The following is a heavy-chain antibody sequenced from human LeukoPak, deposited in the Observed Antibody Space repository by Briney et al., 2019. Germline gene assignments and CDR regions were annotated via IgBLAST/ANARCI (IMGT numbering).Heavy chain of an antibody. CDR3: AKITIFGVGIDY. V-gene: IGHV3-30*02. Sequence: GGSLRLSCAAPGFTFSSYGMHWFRQAPGKGLECVAFIQYDGSNKYYTDSVKGRFTISRDNSKNTLYLQMNSLRPEDTAVYYCAKITIFGVGIDYWGQGTLVTVSS. CDR2: IQYDGSNK. D-gene: IGHD3-3*01. CDR1: GFTFSSYG. J-gene: IGHJ4*02.